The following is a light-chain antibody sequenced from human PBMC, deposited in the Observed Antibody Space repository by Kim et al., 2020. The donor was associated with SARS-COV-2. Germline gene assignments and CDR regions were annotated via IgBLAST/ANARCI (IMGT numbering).Light chain of an antibody. CDR3: NSRGSNDHVL. CDR2: GKN. J-gene: IGLJ2*01. Sequence: SSELTQDPAVSVALGQTVRITCQGDSLRSYYATWYQQKPGQAPIVVIYGKNNRPSGIPDRFSGSSSGATASLTITGPPAGDEADYYCNSRGSNDHVLFG. V-gene: IGLV3-19*01. CDR1: SLRSYY.